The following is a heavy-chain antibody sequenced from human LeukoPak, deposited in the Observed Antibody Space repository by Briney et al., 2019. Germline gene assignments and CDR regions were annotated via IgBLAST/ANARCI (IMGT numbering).Heavy chain of an antibody. Sequence: GGSLRLSCAASGFTFSSYAMSWVRQAPGKGLEWVSAISGSGGSTYYADSVKGRFTISRDNSKNTLYLQMNSLRAEDTALYYCAKDLALRRVTIFGVVIMDWGQGTLVTVSS. CDR3: AKDLALRRVTIFGVVIMD. V-gene: IGHV3-23*01. CDR2: ISGSGGST. CDR1: GFTFSSYA. J-gene: IGHJ4*02. D-gene: IGHD3-3*01.